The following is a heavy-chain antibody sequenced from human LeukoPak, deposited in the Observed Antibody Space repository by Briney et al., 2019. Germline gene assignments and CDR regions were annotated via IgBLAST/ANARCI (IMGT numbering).Heavy chain of an antibody. CDR1: GFTFSRYW. V-gene: IGHV3-7*01. CDR3: VRDQGVAGDC. CDR2: VDEDGSER. Sequence: PGGSLRLSCAASGFTFSRYWMTWVRQAPGKGLEWVANVDEDGSERFYVDSVKGRFTISRDNAKNSLCLQMNSLRVEDTALYYCVRDQGVAGDCWGQGTLVTVSS. J-gene: IGHJ4*02. D-gene: IGHD2-21*01.